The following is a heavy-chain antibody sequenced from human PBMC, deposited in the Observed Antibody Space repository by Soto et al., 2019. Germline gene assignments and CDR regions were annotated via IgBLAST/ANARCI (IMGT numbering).Heavy chain of an antibody. Sequence: QGQLVQSGPEVKKPGASVKVSCKASGYTFTRYGISWVRQAPGQGLEWMGWISGYNGETNYAQKIQGRVTMTIDTSTSTAYRELRSLTSDDTAIYYCAKNGQLPYYNYGMDVWGQGTTVTVSS. CDR1: GYTFTRYG. V-gene: IGHV1-18*01. J-gene: IGHJ6*02. CDR2: ISGYNGET. D-gene: IGHD1-1*01. CDR3: AKNGQLPYYNYGMDV.